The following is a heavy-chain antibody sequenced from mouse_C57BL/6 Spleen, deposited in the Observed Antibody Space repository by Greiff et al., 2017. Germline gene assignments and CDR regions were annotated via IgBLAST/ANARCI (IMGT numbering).Heavy chain of an antibody. D-gene: IGHD2-5*01. CDR2: IYPRSGNT. Sequence: QVQLQQSGAELARPGASVKLSCKASGYTFTSYGISWVKQRTGQGLEWIGEIYPRSGNTYYNEKFKGKATLTADKSSSTAYMELRSLTSEDSAVYFCASPHSNSYYAMDYWGQGTSVTVSS. V-gene: IGHV1-81*01. J-gene: IGHJ4*01. CDR1: GYTFTSYG. CDR3: ASPHSNSYYAMDY.